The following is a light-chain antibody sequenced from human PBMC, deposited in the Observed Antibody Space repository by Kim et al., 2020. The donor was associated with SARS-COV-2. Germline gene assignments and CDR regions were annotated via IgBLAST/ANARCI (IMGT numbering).Light chain of an antibody. Sequence: PGGTVTLPCGSSTGAVTSGHYPYWFQQKPGQVPRTLIYDTSNKDSWTPARFSGSLLGGKAALTLSDAQPEDEADYYCSVLHNGGRPFGGGTKLTVL. V-gene: IGLV7-46*01. J-gene: IGLJ2*01. CDR3: SVLHNGGRP. CDR2: DTS. CDR1: TGAVTSGHY.